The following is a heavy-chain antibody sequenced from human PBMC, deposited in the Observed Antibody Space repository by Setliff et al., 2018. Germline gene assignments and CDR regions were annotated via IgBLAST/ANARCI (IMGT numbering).Heavy chain of an antibody. Sequence: GGSLRLSCVASGFTFNNYWMSWVRQAPGKGLEWVANIKQDGSEKRYVDSVKGRFTISRDNAKNSLYLQMDSLRVEDTAMYFCARDRGGGLYDYWGRGTLVTVSS. V-gene: IGHV3-7*01. CDR2: IKQDGSEK. D-gene: IGHD3-16*01. J-gene: IGHJ4*02. CDR1: GFTFNNYW. CDR3: ARDRGGGLYDY.